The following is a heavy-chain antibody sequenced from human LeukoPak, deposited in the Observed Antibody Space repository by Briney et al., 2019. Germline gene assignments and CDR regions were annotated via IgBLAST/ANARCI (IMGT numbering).Heavy chain of an antibody. J-gene: IGHJ5*02. Sequence: PSETLSLTCTVSGGSISSYYWSWIRQPPGKGLEWIGYIYYSGSTNYNPSLKSRVTISVDTSKNQLSLKLSSVTAADTAVYYCARGIAAADDQAFDPWGQGTLVTVSS. CDR1: GGSISSYY. V-gene: IGHV4-59*01. D-gene: IGHD6-13*01. CDR2: IYYSGST. CDR3: ARGIAAADDQAFDP.